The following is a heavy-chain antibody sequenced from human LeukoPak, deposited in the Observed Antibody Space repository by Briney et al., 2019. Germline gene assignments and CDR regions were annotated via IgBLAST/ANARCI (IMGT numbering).Heavy chain of an antibody. CDR3: ARGDQYMDV. D-gene: IGHD3-16*01. Sequence: SQTLSLTCAISGDSVSSNSATWNWITQSPSRGLEWLGRTYYRSKWHNNYAVSVKSRITINPNTSKNQFSLQLNSVTPEDAAVYYCARGDQYMDVGGKGTTVTVSS. V-gene: IGHV6-1*01. CDR2: TYYRSKWHN. CDR1: GDSVSSNSAT. J-gene: IGHJ6*03.